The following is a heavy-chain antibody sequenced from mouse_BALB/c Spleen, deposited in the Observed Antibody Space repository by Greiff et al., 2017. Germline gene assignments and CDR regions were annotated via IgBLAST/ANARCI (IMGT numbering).Heavy chain of an antibody. D-gene: IGHD2-2*01. Sequence: QVQLKQSGAELVKPGASVKLSCKASGYTFTSYYMYWVKQRPGQGLEWIGGINPSNGGTNFNEKFKSKATLTVDKSSSTAYMQLSSLTSEDSAVYYCTRRGYDPFAYWGQGTLVTVSA. V-gene: IGHV1S81*02. CDR2: INPSNGGT. CDR3: TRRGYDPFAY. J-gene: IGHJ3*01. CDR1: GYTFTSYY.